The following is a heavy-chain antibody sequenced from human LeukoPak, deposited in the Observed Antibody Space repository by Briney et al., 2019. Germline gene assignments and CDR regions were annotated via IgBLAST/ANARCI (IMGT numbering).Heavy chain of an antibody. CDR2: INPNIGGT. D-gene: IGHD2-2*01. V-gene: IGHV1-2*02. J-gene: IGHJ6*02. CDR3: ARGSGVPAANYYYGMDV. CDR1: GYTFAGYY. Sequence: GASVKVSCKASGYTFAGYYMHWVRQAPGQGLEWMGWINPNIGGTNYAQKVQGRVTITRDTSISTAYMELSRLRSDDTAVYYCARGSGVPAANYYYGMDVWGQGTTVTVSS.